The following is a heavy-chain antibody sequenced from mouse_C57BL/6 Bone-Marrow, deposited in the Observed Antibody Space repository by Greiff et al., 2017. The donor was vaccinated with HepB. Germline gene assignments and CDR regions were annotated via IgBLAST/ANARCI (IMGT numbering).Heavy chain of an antibody. J-gene: IGHJ2*01. CDR2: INPNNGGT. D-gene: IGHD1-1*01. CDR1: GYTFTDYN. CDR3: ARRCIRYYGSSYVDY. V-gene: IGHV1-18*01. Sequence: EVQLQQSGPELVKPGASVKIPCKASGYTFTDYNMDWVKQSHGKSLEWIGDINPNNGGTIYNQKFKGKATLTVDKSSSTAYMELRSLTSEDTAVYYCARRCIRYYGSSYVDYWGQGTTLTVSS.